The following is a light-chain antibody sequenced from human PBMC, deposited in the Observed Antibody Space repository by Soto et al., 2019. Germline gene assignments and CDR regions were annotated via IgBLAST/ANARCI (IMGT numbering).Light chain of an antibody. CDR1: QSISSSY. Sequence: EIVMTQSPGTMSLSPGERATLSCRASQSISSSYLAWYQQKPGQAPRLLIFAASSRATGIPDRFSGSGSGRDFTLTISRLEPEDSAVYYCQQYGSSPPWTFGQGTKVDI. V-gene: IGKV3-20*01. J-gene: IGKJ1*01. CDR3: QQYGSSPPWT. CDR2: AAS.